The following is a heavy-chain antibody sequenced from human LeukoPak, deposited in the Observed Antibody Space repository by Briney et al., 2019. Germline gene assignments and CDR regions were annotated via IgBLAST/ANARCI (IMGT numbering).Heavy chain of an antibody. V-gene: IGHV1-2*02. D-gene: IGHD3-9*01. CDR2: INPNSGGT. Sequence: ASVKVSCKASGYTFTGYYMHWVRQAPGQGLEWMGWINPNSGGTNYAQKFQGRVTMTRDTSISTAYMELSRLRPDDTAVYYCAREVPTYYDILTGYFDYWGQGTLVTVSS. J-gene: IGHJ4*02. CDR1: GYTFTGYY. CDR3: AREVPTYYDILTGYFDY.